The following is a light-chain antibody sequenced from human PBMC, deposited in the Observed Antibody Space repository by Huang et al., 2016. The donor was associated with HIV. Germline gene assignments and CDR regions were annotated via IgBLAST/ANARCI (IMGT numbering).Light chain of an antibody. V-gene: IGKV3-15*01. CDR2: GAS. CDR3: QQYNNWPGT. J-gene: IGKJ1*01. CDR1: QSFSNN. Sequence: EIVMTQSPATLSVSPGERATLSCWASQSFSNNLAWYQQKPGQAPRLLIYGASTRATGIPARFSGSGAATEFTLTISSLQSEDFAVYYCQQYNNWPGTFGQGTKVEIK.